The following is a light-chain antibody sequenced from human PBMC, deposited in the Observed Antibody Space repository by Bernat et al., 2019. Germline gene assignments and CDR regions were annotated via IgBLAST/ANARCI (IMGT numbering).Light chain of an antibody. Sequence: SYVLTQPPSVSVAPGKTAAIICGGNNIGSKSVHWYQQKPGQAPVVVVYDDNDRPSGIPERFSGSNSGNTATLTISRVEAGDEADYYCQVWDSSSDQQMFGGGTKLTVL. CDR1: NIGSKS. J-gene: IGLJ3*02. CDR2: DDN. V-gene: IGLV3-21*03. CDR3: QVWDSSSDQQM.